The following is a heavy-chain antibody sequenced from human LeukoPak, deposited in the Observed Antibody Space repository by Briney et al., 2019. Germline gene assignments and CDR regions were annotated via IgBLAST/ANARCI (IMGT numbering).Heavy chain of an antibody. CDR2: MNPNSGNT. V-gene: IGHV1-8*02. CDR1: GYTFISYD. Sequence: ASVKVSCKASGYTFISYDINWVRQAPGQGLEWMGWMNPNSGNTGYAQRFQGRVAMTRDMSTNTVYLEMSSLRSEDTAVYYCARGESRVETFDYWGQGTLVTVSS. J-gene: IGHJ4*02. D-gene: IGHD1-1*01. CDR3: ARGESRVETFDY.